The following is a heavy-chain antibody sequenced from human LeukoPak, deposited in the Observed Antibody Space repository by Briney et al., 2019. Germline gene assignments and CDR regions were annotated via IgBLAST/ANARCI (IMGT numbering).Heavy chain of an antibody. CDR2: IKSKGDGEKT. D-gene: IGHD1-14*01. Sequence: GGSLRLSCAASGFTFDDYAMHWVRQAPGKGLEWVGRIKSKGDGEKTDYAAPLRGRFSISRDDSKNTLYLQVNSLQIEDTAVYYCTTGLPGIHGDFDFWGQGTLVTVSS. V-gene: IGHV3-15*01. J-gene: IGHJ4*02. CDR1: GFTFDDYA. CDR3: TTGLPGIHGDFDF.